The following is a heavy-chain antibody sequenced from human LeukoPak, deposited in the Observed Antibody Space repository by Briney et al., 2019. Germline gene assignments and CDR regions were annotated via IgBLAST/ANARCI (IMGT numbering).Heavy chain of an antibody. CDR3: ARSDLGTITAGSFNY. V-gene: IGHV1-18*04. D-gene: IGHD5-24*01. CDR2: ISGYQGST. J-gene: IGHJ4*02. CDR1: GYSFTSYW. Sequence: GESLKISCKGSGYSFTSYWIGWVRQMPGKGLEWMGWISGYQGSTKYAQNFQGRVTMTIDTSTSTAYMDLRSLRSDDTAIYFCARSDLGTITAGSFNYWGQGTLVAVSS.